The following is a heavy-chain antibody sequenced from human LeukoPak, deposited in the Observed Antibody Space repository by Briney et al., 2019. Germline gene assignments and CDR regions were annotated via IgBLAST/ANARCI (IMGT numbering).Heavy chain of an antibody. CDR3: ARAPWKKVTTVDY. Sequence: GGSLRLSCAASGLTFSSYGMHWVRQAPGKGLEWVAVIWSVKGRFTISRDNSKNTLYLQMNSLRAEDTAVYYCARAPWKKVTTVDYWGQGTLVTVSS. CDR2: IW. CDR1: GLTFSSYG. D-gene: IGHD4-17*01. J-gene: IGHJ4*02. V-gene: IGHV3-33*01.